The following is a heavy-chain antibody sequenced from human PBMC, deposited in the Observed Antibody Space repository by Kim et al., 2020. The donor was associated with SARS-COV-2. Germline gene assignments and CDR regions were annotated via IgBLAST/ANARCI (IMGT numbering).Heavy chain of an antibody. CDR2: ISWNSGTI. V-gene: IGHV3-9*01. D-gene: IGHD3-22*01. J-gene: IGHJ4*02. CDR3: RGYDSSGFDY. Sequence: GGSLRLSCAASGFTFGDYAMHWVRQAPGKGLEWVSGISWNSGTIGYADSVKGRFTISRDNAKNSLYLQMNSLRAEDTALYYCRGYDSSGFDYWGQGTLVTVSS. CDR1: GFTFGDYA.